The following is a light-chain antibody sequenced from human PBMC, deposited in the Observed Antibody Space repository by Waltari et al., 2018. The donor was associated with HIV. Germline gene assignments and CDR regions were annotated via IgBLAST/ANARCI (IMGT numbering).Light chain of an antibody. CDR1: AIGSKS. Sequence: SYVLTQSPSVSVAPGQTARITCGGNAIGSKSVHWYQQKPGQAPVLLVSDDSDRPPGVPERFAGANSGNAATLTISRVEVGDEADYFCQVWETSSDLRLWVFGGGSRLTVL. CDR2: DDS. V-gene: IGLV3-21*02. J-gene: IGLJ3*02. CDR3: QVWETSSDLRLWV.